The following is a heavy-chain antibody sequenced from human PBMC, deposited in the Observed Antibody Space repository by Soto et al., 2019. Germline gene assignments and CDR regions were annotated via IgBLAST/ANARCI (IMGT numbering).Heavy chain of an antibody. CDR3: MLGSGWKDFDY. Sequence: PSEILALTCTVSGGSISGSSYYWGWIRQPPGKGLEWIGNIYYSGSNYYNPSLKSRVTISVETSKNQFSLKLSSVTAADTAVYYCMLGSGWKDFDYWGQGTLVTVSS. V-gene: IGHV4-39*01. D-gene: IGHD3-22*01. CDR1: GGSISGSSYY. CDR2: IYYSGSN. J-gene: IGHJ4*02.